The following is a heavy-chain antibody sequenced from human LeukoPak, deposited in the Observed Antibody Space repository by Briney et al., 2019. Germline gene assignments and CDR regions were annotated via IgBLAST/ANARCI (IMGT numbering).Heavy chain of an antibody. Sequence: SVKVSCTASGGTFSSYAISWVRQAPGQGLEWMGGIIPIFGTANYAQKFQGRVTITADESTSTAYMELSSLRSEDTAVYYCASPIPPCSSTSCWHYYYYGMDVWGQGTTVTVSS. CDR1: GGTFSSYA. CDR2: IIPIFGTA. J-gene: IGHJ6*02. V-gene: IGHV1-69*13. D-gene: IGHD2-2*01. CDR3: ASPIPPCSSTSCWHYYYYGMDV.